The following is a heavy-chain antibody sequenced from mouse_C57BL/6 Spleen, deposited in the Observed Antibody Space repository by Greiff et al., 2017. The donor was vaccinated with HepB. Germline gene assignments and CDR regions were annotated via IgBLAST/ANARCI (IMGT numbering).Heavy chain of an antibody. CDR1: GYTFTDYN. D-gene: IGHD1-1*01. Sequence: EVQLQQSGPELVKPGASVKIPCKASGYTFTDYNMDWVKQSHGKSLEWIGDINPNNGGTIYNQKFKGKATLTVDKSSSTAYMELRSLTSEDTAVYYCARGVLRSSTGYYAMDYWGQGTSVTVSS. CDR2: INPNNGGT. J-gene: IGHJ4*01. V-gene: IGHV1-18*01. CDR3: ARGVLRSSTGYYAMDY.